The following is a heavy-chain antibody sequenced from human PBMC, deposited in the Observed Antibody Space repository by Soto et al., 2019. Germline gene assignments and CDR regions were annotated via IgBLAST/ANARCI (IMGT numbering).Heavy chain of an antibody. CDR2: IKVDNGDT. CDR3: ARSRYY. Sequence: QVHLVQSGGEVKKPGASVKVSCKASGYTLKNYGIGWVRQAPGLGPEWVGWIKVDNGDTKYAEKLQGRVTLTTDRSTSTAYMELRNLRSDDTAFYYCARSRYYWGQGTLVTVSS. CDR1: GYTLKNYG. V-gene: IGHV1-18*01. J-gene: IGHJ4*02.